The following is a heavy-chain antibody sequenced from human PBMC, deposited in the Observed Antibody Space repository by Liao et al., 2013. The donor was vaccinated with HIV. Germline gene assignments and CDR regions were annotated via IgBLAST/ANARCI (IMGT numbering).Heavy chain of an antibody. D-gene: IGHD3-22*01. Sequence: QLQLQESGPGLVKPSETLSLTCTVSGGSISSSSYYWGWIRQPPGKGLEWIGSIYYSGSTYYNPSLKSRVSISIETSKNQFFLRLSSVTAADTAMYYCATAGDTSGYYWAALDSWGQGTLVTVSS. J-gene: IGHJ4*02. CDR2: IYYSGST. V-gene: IGHV4-39*07. CDR1: GGSISSSSYY. CDR3: ATAGDTSGYYWAALDS.